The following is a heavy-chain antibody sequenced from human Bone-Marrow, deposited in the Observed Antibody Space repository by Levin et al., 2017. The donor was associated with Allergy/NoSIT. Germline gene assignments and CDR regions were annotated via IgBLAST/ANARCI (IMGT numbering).Heavy chain of an antibody. CDR2: IKEDGSQT. J-gene: IGHJ4*02. V-gene: IGHV3-7*01. D-gene: IGHD7-27*01. Sequence: GGSLRLSCAASGFTFSGIWMSWVRQAPGKGLEWVANIKEDGSQTFYADSVKGRFTISRDNAQNSLYLQMDSLRAEDTAVYYCGRENWVIDYWGQGTLVTVSS. CDR1: GFTFSGIW. CDR3: GRENWVIDY.